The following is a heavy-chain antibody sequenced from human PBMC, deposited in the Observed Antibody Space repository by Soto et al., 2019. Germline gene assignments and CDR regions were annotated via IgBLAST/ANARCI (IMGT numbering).Heavy chain of an antibody. Sequence: GGSLRLSCAASGFTFSSCAMSWVRQAPGKGLEWVSAISGSGGSTYYADSVKGRFTISRDNSKNTLFLQMNSLRADDTAVYYCAKAWYYDSSGYLPFDYWGQGTLVTVSS. CDR1: GFTFSSCA. D-gene: IGHD3-22*01. CDR2: ISGSGGST. J-gene: IGHJ4*02. V-gene: IGHV3-23*01. CDR3: AKAWYYDSSGYLPFDY.